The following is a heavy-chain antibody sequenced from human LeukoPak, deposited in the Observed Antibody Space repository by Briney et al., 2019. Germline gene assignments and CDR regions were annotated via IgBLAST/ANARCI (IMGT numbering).Heavy chain of an antibody. CDR3: THRVAVAFDI. J-gene: IGHJ3*02. V-gene: IGHV2-5*01. CDR2: IYWNDEK. D-gene: IGHD2-15*01. CDR1: GFSLTTSGVG. Sequence: ESGPTLVNPTQTLTLTCTFSGFSLTTSGVGVGWIRQPPGKALEWLALIYWNDEKRYSPSLKTRLTITKDTSKNQVVLIMTNMDPVDTATYYCTHRVAVAFDIWGQGTMVTVSS.